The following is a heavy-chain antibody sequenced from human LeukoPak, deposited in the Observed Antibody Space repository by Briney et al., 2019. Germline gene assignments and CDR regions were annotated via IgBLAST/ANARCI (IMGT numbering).Heavy chain of an antibody. V-gene: IGHV4-59*01. Sequence: SETLSLTCTVSGGSISGYYWSWIRQPPGKGLEWIGYIYYSGSTNYNPSLKSRVTISVDTSKNQFSLKLSSVTAADTAVYSCAKSPYSGYSSAWGQGTLVTVSS. CDR3: AKSPYSGYSSA. CDR1: GGSISGYY. J-gene: IGHJ5*02. D-gene: IGHD6-19*01. CDR2: IYYSGST.